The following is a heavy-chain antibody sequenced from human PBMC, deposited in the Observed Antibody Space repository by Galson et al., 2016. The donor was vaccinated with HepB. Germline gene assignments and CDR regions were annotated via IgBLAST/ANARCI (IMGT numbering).Heavy chain of an antibody. CDR2: VYYSGST. CDR1: GGSITSSGYY. J-gene: IGHJ6*02. D-gene: IGHD3-10*01. Sequence: SETLSLTCTVSGGSITSSGYYWGWLRQPPGKGLEWIGSVYYSGSTYYNPSLKSRVTISVDTSKNQFSPKLSSVTAADTAVYYCARRGPTYYYGMDVWGQGTTVTVSS. V-gene: IGHV4-39*01. CDR3: ARRGPTYYYGMDV.